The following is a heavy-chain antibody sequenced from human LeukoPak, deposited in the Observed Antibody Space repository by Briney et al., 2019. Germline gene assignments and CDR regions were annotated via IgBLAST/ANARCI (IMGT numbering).Heavy chain of an antibody. D-gene: IGHD4/OR15-4a*01. CDR2: IYYSGST. Sequence: SETLSLTCTVSGGSISSYYWSWIRQPPGKGLEWIGYIYYSGSTNYNPSLKSRVTISVDTSKNQFSLKLSSVTAADTAVYYCAGILTTLGAFDIWGQGTMVTVSS. J-gene: IGHJ3*02. CDR1: GGSISSYY. CDR3: AGILTTLGAFDI. V-gene: IGHV4-59*01.